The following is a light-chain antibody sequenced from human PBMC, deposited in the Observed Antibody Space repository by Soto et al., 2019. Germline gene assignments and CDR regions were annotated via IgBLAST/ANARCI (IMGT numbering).Light chain of an antibody. CDR2: GAS. Sequence: EIVMMQSPATLSLSPGERATLSCRAGQSISSTVAWYQQKPGQAPRLLVYGASTRATGIPVRFSGSGSGTEFTLTISTLQSEDSAVYYCQQYKDWPTTFGQGTRWIS. J-gene: IGKJ1*01. CDR3: QQYKDWPTT. CDR1: QSISST. V-gene: IGKV3-15*01.